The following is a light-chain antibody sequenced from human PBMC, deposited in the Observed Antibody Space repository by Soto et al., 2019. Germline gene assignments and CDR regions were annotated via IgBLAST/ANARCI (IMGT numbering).Light chain of an antibody. V-gene: IGKV3-15*01. CDR2: GAS. CDR3: QQYIRWPLT. Sequence: EMVVTQSPATLSVSPGERATLSCRASQDVSSNLAWYQQKPSQAPSLLIYGASTRATGTPARFSGSGSGTEFTLTISSLQSEDYAVYFCQQYIRWPLTFGGGTKV. CDR1: QDVSSN. J-gene: IGKJ4*01.